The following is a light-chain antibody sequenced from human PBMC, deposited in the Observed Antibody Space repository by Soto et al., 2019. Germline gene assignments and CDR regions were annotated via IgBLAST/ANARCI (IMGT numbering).Light chain of an antibody. CDR3: QQYNHYST. J-gene: IGKJ1*01. CDR1: QIINGW. CDR2: KAS. V-gene: IGKV1-5*03. Sequence: DIQMTQSPSTLSASVGDRVTITCRASQIINGWLAWYQQKPGKAPKLLIYKASSLESGVPSRFSGSGSGTEFTLTISSLQPDDSATYYCQQYNHYSTFGQGTKVEVK.